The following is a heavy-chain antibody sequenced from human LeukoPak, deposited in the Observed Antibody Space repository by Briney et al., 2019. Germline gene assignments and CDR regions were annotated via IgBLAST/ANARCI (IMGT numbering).Heavy chain of an antibody. CDR2: ISASGGST. V-gene: IGHV3-23*01. CDR1: GFTFSSSA. Sequence: PGGSLRLSCAASGFTFSSSAMSWVRQVPGKGLEWVSGISASGGSTYYADSVRGRFTISRDNSKNTLYLQMNSLRAEDTAVYYCARDRYYFDYWGQGTLVTVSS. J-gene: IGHJ4*02. CDR3: ARDRYYFDY.